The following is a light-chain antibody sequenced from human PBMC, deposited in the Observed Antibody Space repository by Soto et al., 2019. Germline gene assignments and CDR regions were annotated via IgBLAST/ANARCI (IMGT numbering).Light chain of an antibody. J-gene: IGLJ2*01. CDR3: SSYTISRTLV. Sequence: QSALTQPRSVSGSPGQSVTISCTGTRSDVGGYAYISWYQQHPGKVPKLIIYDVSKRPSGVPDRFSGSKSGNTASLTISGLQAEDEADYYCSSYTISRTLVFGGGTKLTVL. V-gene: IGLV2-11*01. CDR2: DVS. CDR1: RSDVGGYAY.